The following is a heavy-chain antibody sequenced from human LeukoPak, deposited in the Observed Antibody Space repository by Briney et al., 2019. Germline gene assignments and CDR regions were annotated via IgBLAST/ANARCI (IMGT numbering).Heavy chain of an antibody. CDR2: INHSGST. Sequence: SETLSLTCAIYGGSFSDYYWTWIRQPPGKGLEWIGEINHSGSTNYNPSLKSRVTISVDTSKTQFSLKLRSVAAADTAVYYCARTPQNYFDYWGQGTLVTVSS. V-gene: IGHV4-34*01. CDR3: ARTPQNYFDY. J-gene: IGHJ4*02. CDR1: GGSFSDYY.